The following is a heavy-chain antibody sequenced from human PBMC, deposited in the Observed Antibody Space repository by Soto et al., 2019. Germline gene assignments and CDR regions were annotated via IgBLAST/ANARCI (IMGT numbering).Heavy chain of an antibody. CDR2: IYYSGST. J-gene: IGHJ5*02. Sequence: PSETLSLTCTVSGGSISSSSYYWGWIRQPPGKGLEWIGSIYYSGSTYYNPSLKSRVTISVDASKNQFSLKLSSVTAADTAVYYCARAPQNYYYDNSGSSPGGHWFDPWGQGTLVTVSS. CDR1: GGSISSSSYY. V-gene: IGHV4-39*01. D-gene: IGHD3-22*01. CDR3: ARAPQNYYYDNSGSSPGGHWFDP.